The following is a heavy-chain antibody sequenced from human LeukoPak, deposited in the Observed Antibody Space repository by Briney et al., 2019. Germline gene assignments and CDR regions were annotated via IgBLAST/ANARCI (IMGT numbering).Heavy chain of an antibody. CDR3: ARGDSIVGAHAFDI. Sequence: SETLSLTCAVYGGSFSGYYWSWIRQPPGKGLEWIGEINHSGSTNYNPSLKSRVTISVDTSKNQFSLKLSSVTAADTAVYYCARGDSIVGAHAFDIWGQGTMVTVSS. CDR2: INHSGST. D-gene: IGHD1-26*01. J-gene: IGHJ3*02. CDR1: GGSFSGYY. V-gene: IGHV4-34*01.